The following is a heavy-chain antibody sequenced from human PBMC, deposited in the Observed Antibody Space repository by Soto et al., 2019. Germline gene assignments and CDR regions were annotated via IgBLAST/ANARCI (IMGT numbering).Heavy chain of an antibody. V-gene: IGHV3-13*05. CDR1: GFTFSSYD. J-gene: IGHJ6*02. CDR2: IGTAGDP. D-gene: IGHD1-26*01. Sequence: GGSLRLSCAASGFTFSSYDMHWVRQATGKGLELVSAIGTAGDPYYPGSVKGRFTISRENAKNSWYLQMNSMRAGDTAVYYCARGQDSGRYAVYYYYGMDVWAQGTTVNVSS. CDR3: ARGQDSGRYAVYYYYGMDV.